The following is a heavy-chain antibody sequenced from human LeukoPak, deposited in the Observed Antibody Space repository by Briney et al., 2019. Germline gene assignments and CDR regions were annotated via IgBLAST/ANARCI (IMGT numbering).Heavy chain of an antibody. V-gene: IGHV3-53*01. J-gene: IGHJ4*02. CDR3: TKFSGYWIRTYYFDY. CDR2: IYRGGST. D-gene: IGHD5-12*01. CDR1: GLTVSSNY. Sequence: GGSLTLSCAVSGLTVSSNYMSWVRHAPGRGLEWVSVIYRGGSTHHPRSVEGRFTISRDNSKNTLYLQMNSLRAEDTAVYYCTKFSGYWIRTYYFDYWGQGTLVTVSS.